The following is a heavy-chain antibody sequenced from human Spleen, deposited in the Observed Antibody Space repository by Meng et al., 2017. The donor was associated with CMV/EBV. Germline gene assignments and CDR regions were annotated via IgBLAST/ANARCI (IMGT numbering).Heavy chain of an antibody. Sequence: GESLKISCTASGLTFGDYAMSWVRQAPGKGLEWVGFIRSKAYGGTTEYAASVKGRFTISRDDSKSIAYLQMNSLKTEDTAVYYCTRVDDSSGYYWGAAFDIWGQGTMVTVSS. CDR2: IRSKAYGGTT. D-gene: IGHD3-22*01. CDR1: GLTFGDYA. V-gene: IGHV3-49*04. J-gene: IGHJ3*02. CDR3: TRVDDSSGYYWGAAFDI.